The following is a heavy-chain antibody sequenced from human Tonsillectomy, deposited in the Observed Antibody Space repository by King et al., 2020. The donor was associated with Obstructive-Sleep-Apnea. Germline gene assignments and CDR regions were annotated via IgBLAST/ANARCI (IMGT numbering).Heavy chain of an antibody. CDR3: AKDLCVSGWAGSCYSDVFDY. Sequence: VQLVESGGGLVQPGRSLRLSCAASGFTFDDYDMHWVRQAPGKGLEWVSGISWNSGTIGYADSVKGRFSISRDNAKNSLYLQMNSLRAEDTALYYCAKDLCVSGWAGSCYSDVFDYWGQGTLVTVSS. D-gene: IGHD2-15*01. CDR1: GFTFDDYD. V-gene: IGHV3-9*01. CDR2: ISWNSGTI. J-gene: IGHJ4*02.